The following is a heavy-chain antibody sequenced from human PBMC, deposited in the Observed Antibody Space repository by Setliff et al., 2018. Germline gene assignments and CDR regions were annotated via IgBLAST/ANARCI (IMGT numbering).Heavy chain of an antibody. CDR1: GFSFRNCW. J-gene: IGHJ4*02. V-gene: IGHV3-7*01. Sequence: GGSLRLSCVGTGFSFRNCWMTWVRQAPGKGLEWVANINPGGSEEYYLDSVKGRFTISRDNAKTSLYLLMNSLRADDTAVYFCASATGYWGQGILVTVSS. CDR3: ASATGY. CDR2: INPGGSEE.